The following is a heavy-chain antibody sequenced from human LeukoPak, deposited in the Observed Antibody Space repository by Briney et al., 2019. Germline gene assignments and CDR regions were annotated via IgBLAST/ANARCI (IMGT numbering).Heavy chain of an antibody. CDR2: IRYDGGNK. V-gene: IGHV3-30*02. D-gene: IGHD3-10*01. CDR1: GFTFSNYG. CDR3: AKEPLVRGPFDY. Sequence: SGGSLRLSCAASGFTFSNYGMHWVRQAPGKGLEWVAFIRYDGGNKYYADSVKGRLTISRDNSKNTLYLQMDSLRAEDTAVYYCAKEPLVRGPFDYWGQGTLVTVSS. J-gene: IGHJ4*02.